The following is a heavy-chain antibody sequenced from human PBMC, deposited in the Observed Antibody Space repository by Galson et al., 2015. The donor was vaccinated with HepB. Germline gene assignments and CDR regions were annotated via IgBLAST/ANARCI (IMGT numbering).Heavy chain of an antibody. V-gene: IGHV3-30*18. CDR1: GFTFSSYG. Sequence: SLRLSCAASGFTFSSYGMHWVRQAPGKGLEWVAVISYDGSNKYYADSVKGRFTISRDNSKNTLYLQVNSLRAEDTAVYYCAKDRSFDYWGQGTLVTVSS. CDR3: AKDRSFDY. J-gene: IGHJ4*02. CDR2: ISYDGSNK.